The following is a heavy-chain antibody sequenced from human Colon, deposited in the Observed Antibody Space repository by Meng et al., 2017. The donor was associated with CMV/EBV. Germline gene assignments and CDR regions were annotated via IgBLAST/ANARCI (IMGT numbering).Heavy chain of an antibody. CDR2: ISSTGHDM. J-gene: IGHJ6*02. CDR1: GFSISTYS. Sequence: GESLKISCAASGFSISTYSINWVRQAPAKGLEWVSSISSTGHDMFYADSVKGRFTISTDNAKNTVYLEMNSLTAEDTAVYYCARDGVRITIFGVDLYGMDVWGQGTAVTVSS. D-gene: IGHD3-3*01. V-gene: IGHV3-21*01. CDR3: ARDGVRITIFGVDLYGMDV.